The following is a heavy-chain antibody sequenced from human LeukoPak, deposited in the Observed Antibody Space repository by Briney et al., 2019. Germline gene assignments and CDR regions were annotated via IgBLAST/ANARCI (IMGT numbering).Heavy chain of an antibody. V-gene: IGHV1-8*01. CDR3: ATTGSGNYDVSAFDI. D-gene: IGHD3-22*01. CDR2: MNPNSGNT. Sequence: ASVKVSFKASGYTVTNYDINWVRQATGQGLEWMGWMNPNSGNTHYAQKFQGKVTMTRNTSISTAYMELSSLRSEDTAVYYCATTGSGNYDVSAFDIWGQGTMVTVSS. J-gene: IGHJ3*02. CDR1: GYTVTNYD.